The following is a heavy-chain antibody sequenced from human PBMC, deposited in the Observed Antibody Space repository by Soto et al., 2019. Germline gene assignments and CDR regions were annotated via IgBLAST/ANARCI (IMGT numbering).Heavy chain of an antibody. CDR2: INPKSGGT. CDR1: GYSFTDYH. Sequence: ASVKVSCKASGYSFTDYHIHWVRQAPGQGLEWLGRINPKSGGTSTAQKFQGWVTMTTDTSISTASMELTRLTSDDTAIYYCARGDSTDCSNGVCSLLYNNDMDVWG. CDR3: ARGDSTDCSNGVCSLLYNNDMDV. J-gene: IGHJ6*02. V-gene: IGHV1-2*04. D-gene: IGHD2-8*01.